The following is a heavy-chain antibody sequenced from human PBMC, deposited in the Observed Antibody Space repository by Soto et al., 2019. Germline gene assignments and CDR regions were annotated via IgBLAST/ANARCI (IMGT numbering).Heavy chain of an antibody. J-gene: IGHJ4*02. D-gene: IGHD6-19*01. CDR1: GYTFTSYG. CDR3: ARDGWGDSSGWPAY. CDR2: ISAYNGNT. V-gene: IGHV1-18*01. Sequence: QVQLVQSGAEVKKPGASVKVSCKASGYTFTSYGISWVRQAPGQGLEWMGWISAYNGNTNYAQKLQGRVTMTTDTHTSTASMELRGLSSDDTAVYYCARDGWGDSSGWPAYWGQGTLVTVSS.